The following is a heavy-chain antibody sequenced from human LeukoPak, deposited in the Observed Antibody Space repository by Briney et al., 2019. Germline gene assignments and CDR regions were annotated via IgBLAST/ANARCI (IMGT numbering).Heavy chain of an antibody. V-gene: IGHV3-33*01. CDR2: IWYDGSKA. CDR1: GISFSTYG. J-gene: IGHJ5*02. Sequence: GRSLRLSCVASGISFSTYGMHWVRQAPGKGLEWVAVIWYDGSKAYYADSVTGRFTISRDNSKNTLYLQMNSLRAEDTAVYYCARVRHRNWFDPWGQGTLVTVSS. CDR3: ARVRHRNWFDP.